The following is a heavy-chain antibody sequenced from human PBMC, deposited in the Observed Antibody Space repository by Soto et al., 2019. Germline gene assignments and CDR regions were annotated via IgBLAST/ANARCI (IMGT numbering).Heavy chain of an antibody. V-gene: IGHV3-74*01. CDR1: GFTFSSYW. CDR2: INTDGSTT. J-gene: IGHJ4*02. Sequence: EVQLVESGGGLVQPGGSLRLSCVASGFTFSSYWMHWVRQAPGKGRVWVSRINTDGSTTTYADSVKGRFTISRDNAKNTLFLQMNSLRAEDTAVYYCARGRNGDYDYWGQGTLVTVSS. CDR3: ARGRNGDYDY. D-gene: IGHD4-17*01.